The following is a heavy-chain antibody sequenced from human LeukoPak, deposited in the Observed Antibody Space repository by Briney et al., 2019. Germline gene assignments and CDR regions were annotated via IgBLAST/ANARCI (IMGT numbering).Heavy chain of an antibody. V-gene: IGHV4-30-2*01. Sequence: SSETLSLTCAVSGGSISSGGYSWSWIRQPPGKGLEWIGYIYHSGSTYYNPSLKSRVTISVDRSKNQFSLKLSSVTAADTAVYYCARADSGWFDPWGQGTLVTVSS. CDR3: ARADSGWFDP. D-gene: IGHD1-26*01. CDR1: GGSISSGGYS. CDR2: IYHSGST. J-gene: IGHJ5*02.